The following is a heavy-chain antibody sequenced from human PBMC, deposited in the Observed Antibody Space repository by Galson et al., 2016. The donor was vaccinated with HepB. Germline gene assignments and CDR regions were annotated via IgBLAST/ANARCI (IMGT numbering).Heavy chain of an antibody. Sequence: TLSLTCTVSGGSISSGDYYWSWIRQPPGKALEWLARIDWDDDKFYSTSLKTRLSISKDTSKNQVVLTMTNMDPVDTATYLCARMGSGNYLFAYWGQGILVTVSS. CDR2: IDWDDDK. D-gene: IGHD1-26*01. CDR3: ARMGSGNYLFAY. V-gene: IGHV2-70*16. J-gene: IGHJ4*02. CDR1: GGSISSGDYY.